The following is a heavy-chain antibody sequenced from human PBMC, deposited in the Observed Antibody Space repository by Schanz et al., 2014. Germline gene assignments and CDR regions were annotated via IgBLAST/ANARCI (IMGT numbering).Heavy chain of an antibody. D-gene: IGHD6-13*01. CDR3: ASSGAGYNSSWDFDY. V-gene: IGHV1-69*04. CDR2: IIPILGIA. CDR1: GYTFTSHG. J-gene: IGHJ4*03. Sequence: QVQLVQSGAEAKKPGASVKVSCKASGYTFTSHGINWVRQAPGQGLEWMGRIIPILGIANYAQKFHGRVTITADNSPFTAYMDVSSLRSEDTAVYYCASSGAGYNSSWDFDYWGQGTLVTVSS.